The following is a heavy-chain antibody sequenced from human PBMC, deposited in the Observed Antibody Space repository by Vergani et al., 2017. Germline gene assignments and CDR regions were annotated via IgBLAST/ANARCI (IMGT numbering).Heavy chain of an antibody. CDR1: GFTFSAYN. CDR3: ARDFLREASVDY. CDR2: ITSGTGTI. Sequence: EVQLVESGGGLVQPGGSLRLSCAASGFTFSAYNMNRVRQAPGKGLEWVSYITSGTGTIYYADSVKGRFTISRDNAKNSLYLQMNSLRADDTAVYYCARDFLREASVDYWGQGTLVTVSS. J-gene: IGHJ4*02. D-gene: IGHD2/OR15-2a*01. V-gene: IGHV3-48*01.